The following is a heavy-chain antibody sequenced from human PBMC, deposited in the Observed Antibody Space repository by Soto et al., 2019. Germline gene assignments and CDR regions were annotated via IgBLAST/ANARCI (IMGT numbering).Heavy chain of an antibody. CDR3: ARDSPPPRE. CDR1: GYTFTSYH. Sequence: QVQLVQSGAEVKKPGASVKVSCKASGYTFTSYHITWVRQAPGQGLEWMGWISAYNGNTNYAQKLQGRVTMTXXXXTSTAXXXLRXXXSXXXAVYYCARDSPPPREWGQGTLVTVSS. V-gene: IGHV1-18*01. CDR2: ISAYNGNT. J-gene: IGHJ4*02.